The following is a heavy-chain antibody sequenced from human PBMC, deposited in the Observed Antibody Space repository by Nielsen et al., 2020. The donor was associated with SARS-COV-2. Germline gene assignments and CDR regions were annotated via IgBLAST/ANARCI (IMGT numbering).Heavy chain of an antibody. Sequence: SETLSLTCTVPGGSISSYYWSWIRQPPGKGLEWIGYIYYSGSTNYNPSLKSRVTISVDTSKNQFSLKLSSVTAADTAVYYCAVWSVTTGHFDYWGQGTLVTVSS. CDR2: IYYSGST. V-gene: IGHV4-59*01. J-gene: IGHJ4*02. CDR3: AVWSVTTGHFDY. D-gene: IGHD4-11*01. CDR1: GGSISSYY.